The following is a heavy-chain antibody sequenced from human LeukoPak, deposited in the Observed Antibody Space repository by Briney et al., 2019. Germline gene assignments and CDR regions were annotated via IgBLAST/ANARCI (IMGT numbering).Heavy chain of an antibody. J-gene: IGHJ4*02. Sequence: SGGSLRLSCAASGFMFSGSPMHWVRQAPGKGLEWVGHIRSKANNYATIYAASVKGRFTISRDDSKNTAYLQMNSLKTEDTAVYYCARPSQYGSGTDYYFDSWGQGTLVTVSS. V-gene: IGHV3-73*01. CDR1: GFMFSGSP. CDR2: IRSKANNYAT. D-gene: IGHD3-10*01. CDR3: ARPSQYGSGTDYYFDS.